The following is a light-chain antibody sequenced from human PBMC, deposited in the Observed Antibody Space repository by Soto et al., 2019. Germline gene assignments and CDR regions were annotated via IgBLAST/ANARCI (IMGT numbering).Light chain of an antibody. CDR2: DAS. Sequence: EIKLTQSPXSLSASVGDRVTITCQASQNINNYLNWYQQKPGRAPKLLIYDASNLEAGVPSRFRGSGSGTDFTFTISRLQPEDIAAYYCQQYENLPTFGQGTRVEI. V-gene: IGKV1-33*01. CDR1: QNINNY. CDR3: QQYENLPT. J-gene: IGKJ5*01.